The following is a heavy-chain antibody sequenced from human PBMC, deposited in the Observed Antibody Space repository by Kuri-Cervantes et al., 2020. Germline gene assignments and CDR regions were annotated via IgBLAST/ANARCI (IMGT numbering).Heavy chain of an antibody. CDR3: ARDGCSSTSCYYFSAFDI. J-gene: IGHJ3*02. CDR1: GGSFSGYY. CDR2: IYYSGST. Sequence: SETLSLTCAVYGGSFSGYYWSWIRQPPGKGLEWIGYIYYSGSTNYNPSLKSRVTISVDTSKNQFSLKLSSVTAADTAVYYCARDGCSSTSCYYFSAFDIWGQGTMVTVSS. V-gene: IGHV4-59*12. D-gene: IGHD2-2*01.